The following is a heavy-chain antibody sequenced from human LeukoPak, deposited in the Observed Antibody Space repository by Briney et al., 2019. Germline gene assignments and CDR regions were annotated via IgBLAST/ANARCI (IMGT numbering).Heavy chain of an antibody. CDR3: AKDLGYYGSGTTRGFDP. D-gene: IGHD3-10*01. V-gene: IGHV3-23*01. CDR2: ISGSGGST. J-gene: IGHJ5*02. CDR1: GFTFSSYA. Sequence: GGSLRLSCAASGFTFSSYAMSWVRQAPGKGLEWVSAISGSGGSTYYADSVKGRFTISRDNSKNTLYLQMNSLRAEDTAVYYCAKDLGYYGSGTTRGFDPWGQGTLVTVSS.